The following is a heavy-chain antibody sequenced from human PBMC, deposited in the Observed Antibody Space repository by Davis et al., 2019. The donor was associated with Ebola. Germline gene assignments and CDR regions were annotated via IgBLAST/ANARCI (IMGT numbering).Heavy chain of an antibody. CDR2: TYYNSKWYN. D-gene: IGHD5-24*01. CDR1: GDSVSSTRGA. CDR3: ARGWLRTGLDI. Sequence: PSETLSLTCAIFGDSVSSTRGAWNWIRQSPSRGLEWLGRTYYNSKWYNDYAVSVKSRATINPDTSKNQFSLQLNSVTPEDTAVYYCARGWLRTGLDIWGQGTMVIVSS. J-gene: IGHJ3*02. V-gene: IGHV6-1*01.